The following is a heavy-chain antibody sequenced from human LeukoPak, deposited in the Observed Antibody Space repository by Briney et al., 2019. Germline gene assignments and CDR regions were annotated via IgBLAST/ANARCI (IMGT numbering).Heavy chain of an antibody. J-gene: IGHJ4*02. Sequence: GGSLRLSCAASGFTFSSYWMHWVRHAPGKGLVWVSRINSDGSSTSYADSVKGRFTISRDNAKNTLYLQMNSLRAEDTAVYYCAVTGETTFLFDYWGQGTLVTVSS. V-gene: IGHV3-74*01. CDR1: GFTFSSYW. D-gene: IGHD3-16*01. CDR2: INSDGSST. CDR3: AVTGETTFLFDY.